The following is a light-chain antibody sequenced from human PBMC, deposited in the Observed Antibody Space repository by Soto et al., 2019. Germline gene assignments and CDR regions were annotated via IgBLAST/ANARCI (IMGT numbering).Light chain of an antibody. J-gene: IGLJ3*02. CDR3: KQYNSYWT. V-gene: IGLV1-40*01. CDR1: SSNIGAGYE. CDR2: DAS. Sequence: QSVLTQPPSVSGAPGQRVTISCTGSSSNIGAGYEVHWYQQLPGKAPKLLIYDASTLQTGVASRFSGSMSGTEFTLTITGLQPDDSATYYCKQYNSYWTFGPGTK.